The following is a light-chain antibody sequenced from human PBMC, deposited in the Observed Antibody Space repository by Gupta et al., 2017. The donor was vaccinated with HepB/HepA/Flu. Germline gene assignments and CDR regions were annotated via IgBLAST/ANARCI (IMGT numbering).Light chain of an antibody. CDR2: DVS. CDR3: RQYDCLPWT. J-gene: IGKJ1*01. V-gene: IGKV3-20*01. Sequence: VLTLSLVTLSFSAGERATLACSTRQSVTNSQLAWYQQKPGQAPRRLIYDVSMLATGVPARFSGSGSGTEFTLTISRLEPEDFAVYYCRQYDCLPWTFGPGTKVEI. CDR1: QSVTNSQ.